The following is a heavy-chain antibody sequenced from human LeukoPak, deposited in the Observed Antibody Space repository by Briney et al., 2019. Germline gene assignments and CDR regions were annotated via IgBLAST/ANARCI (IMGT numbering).Heavy chain of an antibody. CDR3: AREAEDDYGDYGAFDI. CDR1: GGSISSSNW. J-gene: IGHJ3*02. Sequence: SETLSLTCAVSGGSISSSNWWSWVRQPPGKGLEWIGEIYHSGSTNYNPSLKSRVTISVDKSKNQFSLKLSSVTAADTAVYYCAREAEDDYGDYGAFDIWGQGTMVTVSS. CDR2: IYHSGST. V-gene: IGHV4-4*02. D-gene: IGHD4-17*01.